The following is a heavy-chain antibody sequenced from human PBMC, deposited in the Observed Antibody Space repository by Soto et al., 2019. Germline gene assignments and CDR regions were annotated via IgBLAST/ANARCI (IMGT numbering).Heavy chain of an antibody. V-gene: IGHV3-23*01. CDR2: ISGSGGST. CDR1: GFTFSSYA. D-gene: IGHD2-15*01. J-gene: IGHJ6*02. CDR3: AKGAILRQPYSYYYGMDV. Sequence: EVQLLESGGGLVQPGGSLRLSCAASGFTFSSYAMSWVRQAPGKGLEWVSAISGSGGSTYYADSVKGRFTISRDNSKKTLYQQMISLQAEDTAVDDCAKGAILRQPYSYYYGMDVWGQGTTVTVSS.